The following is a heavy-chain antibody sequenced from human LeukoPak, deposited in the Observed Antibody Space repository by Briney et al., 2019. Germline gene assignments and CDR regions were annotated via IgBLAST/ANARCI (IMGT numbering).Heavy chain of an antibody. CDR2: MNPNSGNT. D-gene: IGHD2-8*01. J-gene: IGHJ3*01. V-gene: IGHV1-8*01. CDR1: GYTFTSYD. Sequence: ASVKVSCKASGYTFTSYDINWLRQTTGQGLEWMGRMNPNSGNTGYAQKFQGRVTISTDESTSTAYMELSSLRSEDTAIYYCARDLYCTLGVCFSPGAFDLWGQGTMVTVSS. CDR3: ARDLYCTLGVCFSPGAFDL.